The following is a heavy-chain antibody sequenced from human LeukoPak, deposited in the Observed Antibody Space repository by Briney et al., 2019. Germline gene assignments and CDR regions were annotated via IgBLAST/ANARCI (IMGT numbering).Heavy chain of an antibody. Sequence: SVKVSCKASGYTFIDYYMHWVRQAPGQGFEWMGWINPNDGDTNYAQKFQGRVTMTRDTSISTAHMEVSRLRSDDTAVYYCARANFLYCSSTTCLFDYWGQGTLVTVSS. J-gene: IGHJ4*02. D-gene: IGHD2-2*01. CDR2: INPNDGDT. CDR1: GYTFIDYY. V-gene: IGHV1-2*02. CDR3: ARANFLYCSSTTCLFDY.